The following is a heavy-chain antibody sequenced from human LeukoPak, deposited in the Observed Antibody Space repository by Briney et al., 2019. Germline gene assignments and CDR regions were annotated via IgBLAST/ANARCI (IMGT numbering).Heavy chain of an antibody. Sequence: GGSLRLSCAASGFTFSSYAMHWVRQAPGKGLEWVAVISYDGSNKYCADSVKGRFTISRDNSKNTLYLQMNSLRAEDTAVYYCAREYRINWNAYYYYMDVWGKGTTVTVSS. J-gene: IGHJ6*03. CDR1: GFTFSSYA. D-gene: IGHD1-20*01. CDR2: ISYDGSNK. CDR3: AREYRINWNAYYYYMDV. V-gene: IGHV3-30*01.